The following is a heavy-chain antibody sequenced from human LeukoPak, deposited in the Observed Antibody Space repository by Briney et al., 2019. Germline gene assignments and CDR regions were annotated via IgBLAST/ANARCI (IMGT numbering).Heavy chain of an antibody. J-gene: IGHJ5*02. D-gene: IGHD2-2*01. CDR1: GFTFSTYA. V-gene: IGHV3-23*01. CDR3: ATAHCSSTSCYPDWFDP. Sequence: GSLRLSCAASGFTFSTYAMSWVRQAPGKGLEWVSAISGSGGSTYYADSVKGRFTISRDNSKNTLFLQMNSLRAEDTAVYYCATAHCSSTSCYPDWFDPWGQGTLVTVSS. CDR2: ISGSGGST.